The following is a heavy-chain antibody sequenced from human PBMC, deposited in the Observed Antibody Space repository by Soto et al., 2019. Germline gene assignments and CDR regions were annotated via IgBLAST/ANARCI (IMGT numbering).Heavy chain of an antibody. CDR2: ITSSSSSI. CDR1: GFAFSRYG. Sequence: GGSLRLSCAASGFAFSRYGMHWVRQVPGKGLEWVSSITSSSSSIYYADSLKGRFTISRDNAKNSLYLQMNSLRAEDTAVYYCASHYGDNGWFDPWGQGTLVTVSS. CDR3: ASHYGDNGWFDP. D-gene: IGHD4-17*01. J-gene: IGHJ5*02. V-gene: IGHV3-21*06.